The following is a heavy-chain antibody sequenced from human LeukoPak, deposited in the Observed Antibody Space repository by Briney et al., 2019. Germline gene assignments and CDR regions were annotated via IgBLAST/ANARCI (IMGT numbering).Heavy chain of an antibody. CDR3: ARIRCGHSGSVCYNH. Sequence: PSETLSLTCVVFGVSLNDYYWSWVRQSPGKGLEWIGEISHTEGTRYNPSLESRVTMSVGTSENQLSLKLIFVTAADTAVYYCARIRCGHSGSVCYNHWGLGTLVTVSS. CDR2: ISHTEGT. CDR1: GVSLNDYY. J-gene: IGHJ4*02. V-gene: IGHV4-34*01. D-gene: IGHD3-9*01.